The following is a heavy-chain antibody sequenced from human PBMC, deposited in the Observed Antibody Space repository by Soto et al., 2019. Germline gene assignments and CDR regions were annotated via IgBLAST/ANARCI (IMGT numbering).Heavy chain of an antibody. CDR3: AKDRNNHYNTGRAFDI. CDR2: ISWNSGSI. CDR1: GFTFDDYA. J-gene: IGHJ3*02. V-gene: IGHV3-9*01. Sequence: EVQLVESGGGLEQPGRSLRLSCAASGFTFDDYAMHWVRQAPGKGLEWVSGISWNSGSIGYADSVKGRFTISRDNAKNSLYLQINSLRAEDTALYYCAKDRNNHYNTGRAFDIWGQGTMVTVSS. D-gene: IGHD1-1*01.